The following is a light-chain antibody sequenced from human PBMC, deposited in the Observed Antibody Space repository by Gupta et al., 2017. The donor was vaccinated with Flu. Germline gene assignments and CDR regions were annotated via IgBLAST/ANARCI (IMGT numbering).Light chain of an antibody. Sequence: EIVSTQSPATLSLAPGERATLSCRASQSISRSLAWYQQKPCQAPMLPIYAASDRPTGITDMFSGSGGRTDGTLSISSLDTEDSAVYYCQQRTTWDQGITFGGGTKVEIK. CDR3: QQRTTWDQGIT. CDR2: AAS. V-gene: IGKV3D-11*02. J-gene: IGKJ4*01. CDR1: QSISRS.